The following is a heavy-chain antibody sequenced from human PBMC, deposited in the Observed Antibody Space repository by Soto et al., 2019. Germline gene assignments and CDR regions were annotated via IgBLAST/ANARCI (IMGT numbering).Heavy chain of an antibody. J-gene: IGHJ6*03. CDR2: IIPILDIA. Sequence: QVQLVQSGAEVKKPGSSVKVSCKASGGTFSSYTISWVRQAPGQGLEWMGRIIPILDIANYAQKFQGRVTITADKSTSTAYVGLSSLRSEETAVYYCARGGIAARLFEFDYYYYYMDVWGKGTTVTVSS. D-gene: IGHD6-6*01. CDR1: GGTFSSYT. V-gene: IGHV1-69*02. CDR3: ARGGIAARLFEFDYYYYYMDV.